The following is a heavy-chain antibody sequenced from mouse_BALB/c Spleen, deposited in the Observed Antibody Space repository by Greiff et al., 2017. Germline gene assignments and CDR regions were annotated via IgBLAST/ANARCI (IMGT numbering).Heavy chain of an antibody. D-gene: IGHD1-1*01. CDR2: IWTGGGT. J-gene: IGHJ2*01. V-gene: IGHV2-9-2*01. CDR3: VRDSNYYGSSYHFDY. Sequence: QVQLKQSGPGLVAPSQSLSITCTVSGFSLTSYDISWIRQPPGKGLEWLGVIWTGGGTNYNSAFMSRLSISKDNSKSQVFLKMNSLQTDDTAIYYCVRDSNYYGSSYHFDYWGQGTTLTVSS. CDR1: GFSLTSYD.